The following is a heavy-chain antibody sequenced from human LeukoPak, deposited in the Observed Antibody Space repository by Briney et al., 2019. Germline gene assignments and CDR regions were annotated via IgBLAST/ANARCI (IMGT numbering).Heavy chain of an antibody. CDR3: AKVQDNYYYYGMDV. CDR1: GFTFSSYA. CDR2: ISGSGGST. Sequence: GGSLRLSCAASGFTFSSYAMSWVRQAPGKGLEWVSAISGSGGSTYYADSVKGRFTISRDNSKNTLYLQMNSLRAEDTAVYYCAKVQDNYYYYGMDVWGQGTTVTVSS. V-gene: IGHV3-23*01. J-gene: IGHJ6*02. D-gene: IGHD2-15*01.